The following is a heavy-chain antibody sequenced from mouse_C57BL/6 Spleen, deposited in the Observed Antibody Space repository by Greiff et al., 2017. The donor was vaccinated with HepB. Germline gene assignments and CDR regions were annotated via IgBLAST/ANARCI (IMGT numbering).Heavy chain of an antibody. CDR3: ARGLLHAMDY. Sequence: EVQLQQPGAELVKPGASVKMSCKASGYTFTDYNMHWVKQSHGKSLEWIGYINPNNGGTSYNQKFKGKATLTVNKSSSTAYMELRSLTSEDSAVYYCARGLLHAMDYWGQGTSVTVSS. CDR1: GYTFTDYN. J-gene: IGHJ4*01. V-gene: IGHV1-22*01. CDR2: INPNNGGT. D-gene: IGHD2-3*01.